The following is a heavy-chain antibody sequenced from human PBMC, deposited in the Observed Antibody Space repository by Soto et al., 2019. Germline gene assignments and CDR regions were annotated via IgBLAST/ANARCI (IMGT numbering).Heavy chain of an antibody. CDR1: GFTFSSYA. D-gene: IGHD2-15*01. V-gene: IGHV3-23*01. J-gene: IGHJ5*02. CDR2: ISGSGGST. Sequence: GGSLRLSCAASGFTFSSYAMSWVRQAPGKGLEWVSAISGSGGSTYYADSVKGRFTISRDNAKNSLYLQMNSLRAEDTAVYYCAADPTMRGYFRFGPWGQGTLVTVSS. CDR3: AADPTMRGYFRFGP.